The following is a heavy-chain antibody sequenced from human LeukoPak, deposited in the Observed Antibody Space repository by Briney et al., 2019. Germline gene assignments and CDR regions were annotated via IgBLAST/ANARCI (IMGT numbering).Heavy chain of an antibody. D-gene: IGHD2-2*01. Sequence: GGSLRLSCAASGFTLSSYAMHWVRQAPGKGLEWVAVISYDGSSKYYADSVKGRFTISRDNSKNTLYLQMNSLGAADTAVYYCAKDGGGYCNNSSCWGQGTLVTVSS. J-gene: IGHJ4*02. CDR3: AKDGGGYCNNSSC. CDR1: GFTLSSYA. V-gene: IGHV3-30-3*02. CDR2: ISYDGSSK.